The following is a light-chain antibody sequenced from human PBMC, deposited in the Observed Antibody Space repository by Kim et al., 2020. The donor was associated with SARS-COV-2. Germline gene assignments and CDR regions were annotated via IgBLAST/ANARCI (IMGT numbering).Light chain of an antibody. CDR3: QAWDSSTAV. V-gene: IGLV3-1*01. J-gene: IGLJ3*02. CDR1: KLGDKY. CDR2: QHT. Sequence: VSPGQTTSITCSGSKLGDKYAYWYQKKPGQSPVLVIYQHTKRPSGISQRFSGSSSGNTATLTISRAQTMDEADYYCQAWDSSTAVFGGGTQLTVL.